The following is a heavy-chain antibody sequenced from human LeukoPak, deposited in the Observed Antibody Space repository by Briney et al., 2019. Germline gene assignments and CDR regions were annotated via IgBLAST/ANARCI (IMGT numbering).Heavy chain of an antibody. D-gene: IGHD5-24*01. CDR2: INHSGST. CDR3: ARGGRDEGGYYFDY. V-gene: IGHV4-34*01. J-gene: IGHJ4*02. Sequence: SETLSLTCAVYGGSFSGYYWSWIRQPPGKGLEWIGEINHSGSTNYNPSLKSRVTISVDTSKNQFSLKLSSVTAADTAVYYCARGGRDEGGYYFDYWGQGTLVTVSS. CDR1: GGSFSGYY.